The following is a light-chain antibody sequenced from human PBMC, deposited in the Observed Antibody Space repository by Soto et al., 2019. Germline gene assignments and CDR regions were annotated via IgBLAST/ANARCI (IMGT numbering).Light chain of an antibody. V-gene: IGLV2-14*01. CDR1: SSDVGGYDY. CDR2: EVS. Sequence: QSAVTQPASVSGSPGQSITISCTGTSSDVGGYDYVSWYQQYPGKAPRLIIYEVSNRPSGVSNRFSGSKSGNTASLTISGLQAEDEADYYCSSYTSRSTLDYVFGSGTKLTVL. J-gene: IGLJ1*01. CDR3: SSYTSRSTLDYV.